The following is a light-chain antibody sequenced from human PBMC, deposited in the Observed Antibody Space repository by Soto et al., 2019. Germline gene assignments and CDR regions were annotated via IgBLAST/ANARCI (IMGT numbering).Light chain of an antibody. V-gene: IGKV3-20*01. CDR2: GAS. CDR1: QSVSSSY. J-gene: IGKJ4*01. Sequence: EIVLTQSPGTLSLSPGERATLSCRASQSVSSSYLAWYQQKPGQAPRLLIFGASSRATGLPDRFSGSGSGKDFTLTISILEPEDFTVYYCQQYGSSPTFGGGTKVEIK. CDR3: QQYGSSPT.